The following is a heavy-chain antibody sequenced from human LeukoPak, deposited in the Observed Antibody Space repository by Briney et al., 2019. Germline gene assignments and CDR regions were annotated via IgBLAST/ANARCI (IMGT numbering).Heavy chain of an antibody. V-gene: IGHV1-2*02. CDR1: GYTFTSYY. J-gene: IGHJ4*02. CDR2: IKPNSGGT. CDR3: ARALTRYSTAWYGY. Sequence: GASVKVSCKASGYTFTSYYMHWVRQAPGQGLEWMGWIKPNSGGTNYAQKFQGRVTMTRDTSISTAYMELSRLRSDDTAVYYCARALTRYSTAWYGYWGQGTLVTVSS. D-gene: IGHD6-19*01.